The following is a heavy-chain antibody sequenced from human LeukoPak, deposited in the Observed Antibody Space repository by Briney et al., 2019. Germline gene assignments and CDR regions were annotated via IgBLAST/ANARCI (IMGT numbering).Heavy chain of an antibody. CDR2: ISGSGGST. Sequence: AEGSLRLSCAASGFTFSSYAMSWVRQAPGKGLEWVSAISGSGGSTYYADSVKGRFTISRDTSKNTLYLQMNSLRAEDTAVYYCAKDPTAYYYYYMDVWGKGTTVTVSS. CDR1: GFTFSSYA. V-gene: IGHV3-23*01. J-gene: IGHJ6*03. CDR3: AKDPTAYYYYYMDV.